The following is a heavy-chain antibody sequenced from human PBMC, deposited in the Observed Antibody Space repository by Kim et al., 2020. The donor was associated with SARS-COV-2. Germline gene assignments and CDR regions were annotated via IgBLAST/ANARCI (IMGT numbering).Heavy chain of an antibody. D-gene: IGHD4-4*01. V-gene: IGHV3-21*01. CDR2: ISSSSSYI. Sequence: GGSLRLSCAASGFTFSSYSMNWVRQAPGKGLEWVSSISSSSSYIYYADSVKGRFTISRDNANNSLYLQMNSLRAEDTAVYYCASPTYSNYGIGYGMDVWGQGTTVTVSS. CDR3: ASPTYSNYGIGYGMDV. J-gene: IGHJ6*02. CDR1: GFTFSSYS.